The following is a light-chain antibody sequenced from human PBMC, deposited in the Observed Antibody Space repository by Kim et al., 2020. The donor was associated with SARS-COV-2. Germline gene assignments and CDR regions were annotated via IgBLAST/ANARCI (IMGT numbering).Light chain of an antibody. Sequence: DIQMTQSPSSLSASVGDRVTITCWASEDISDYLVWYQQKPGKVPKPLMFAASTLHSGVPSRFSGIRSGTDFTLTISSLQPEDAATYYCQNYNTAPWTFGQGTKVEIK. V-gene: IGKV1-27*01. CDR1: EDISDY. J-gene: IGKJ1*01. CDR2: AAS. CDR3: QNYNTAPWT.